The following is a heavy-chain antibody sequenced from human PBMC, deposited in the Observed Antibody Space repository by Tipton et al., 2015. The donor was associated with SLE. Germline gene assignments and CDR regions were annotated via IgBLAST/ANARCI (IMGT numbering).Heavy chain of an antibody. V-gene: IGHV4-4*07. CDR3: ARVWLNNAFDI. Sequence: TLSLTCTVSGGSIRAYYWIWIRQPPGKGLEWIGRIYTSGATDDNPSLKSRVTMSVDMSKNQIFLKMTSVTAADSAVYFCARVWLNNAFDIWGQGTRVTVSS. D-gene: IGHD2/OR15-2a*01. CDR1: GGSIRAYY. J-gene: IGHJ3*02. CDR2: IYTSGAT.